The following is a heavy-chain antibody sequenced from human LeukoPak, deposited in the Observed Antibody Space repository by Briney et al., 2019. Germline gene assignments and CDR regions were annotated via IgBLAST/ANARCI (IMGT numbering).Heavy chain of an antibody. D-gene: IGHD5-12*01. CDR2: ISGSGGST. CDR3: AKDLRDSGYDTYNWFDP. V-gene: IGHV3-23*01. CDR1: GFTFSSYA. J-gene: IGHJ5*02. Sequence: GGSLRLSCAASGFTFSSYAMSWVRQAPGKGLEWVSAISGSGGSTYYADSVKGRFTISRDNSKNTLYLQMNSLRAEDTAVYYCAKDLRDSGYDTYNWFDPWGQGTLVTVSS.